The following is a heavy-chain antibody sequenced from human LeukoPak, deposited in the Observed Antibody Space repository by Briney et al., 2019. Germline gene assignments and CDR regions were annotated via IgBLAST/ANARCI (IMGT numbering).Heavy chain of an antibody. CDR1: GGSISSYY. J-gene: IGHJ6*03. V-gene: IGHV4-59*01. Sequence: SETLSLTCTVSGGSISSYYWSWIGQSPGKGLEWIGYIYYSGSTNYNPSLKSRVTISVDTSKNHFSLNLSSVTAADTAVYYCARGYYYYMDVWGKGTTVTVSS. CDR2: IYYSGST. CDR3: ARGYYYYMDV.